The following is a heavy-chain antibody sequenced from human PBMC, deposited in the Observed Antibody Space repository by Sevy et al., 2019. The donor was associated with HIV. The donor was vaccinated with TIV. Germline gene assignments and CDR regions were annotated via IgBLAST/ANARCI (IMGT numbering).Heavy chain of an antibody. D-gene: IGHD6-6*01. J-gene: IGHJ6*02. CDR2: ISWNSVSL. CDR1: GFSFGDYA. V-gene: IGHV3-9*01. CDR3: AKDNRPATMSNSSYYYYYGMDV. Sequence: GGYLRLSCVASGFSFGDYAMHWVRQAPGKGLEWVSGISWNSVSLDYADSVKGRFTISRDNAKNSLFLQMNRLRSEDTALYYCAKDNRPATMSNSSYYYYYGMDVWGQGTTVTVSS.